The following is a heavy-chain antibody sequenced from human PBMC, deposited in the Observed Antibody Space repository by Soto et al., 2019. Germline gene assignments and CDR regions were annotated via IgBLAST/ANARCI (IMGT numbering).Heavy chain of an antibody. CDR3: ASLIVVVAGDAFDI. Sequence: SVKVSCKPSGGTFSSYSISWVRQAPGQGLEWMGGIIPIFGTANYAQKFQGRVTITADESTSTAYMELSSLRSEDTAVYYCASLIVVVAGDAFDIWGQGTMVTVSS. CDR1: GGTFSSYS. D-gene: IGHD2-15*01. V-gene: IGHV1-69*13. CDR2: IIPIFGTA. J-gene: IGHJ3*02.